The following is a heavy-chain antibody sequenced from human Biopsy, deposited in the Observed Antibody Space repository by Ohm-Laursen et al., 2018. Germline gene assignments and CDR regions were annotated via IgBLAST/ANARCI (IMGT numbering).Heavy chain of an antibody. CDR3: ARGLSSGWYGYFDV. V-gene: IGHV3-33*04. J-gene: IGHJ2*01. CDR1: GFTFGHYA. Sequence: SLRLSCAASGFTFGHYAMHWVRQAPGKGLEWISLIWYDGTNEDYADSVKGRFTISRDNTKNTLYLQINTLTLEDTAFYYCARGLSSGWYGYFDVWGRGTLVTVSS. D-gene: IGHD6-19*01. CDR2: IWYDGTNE.